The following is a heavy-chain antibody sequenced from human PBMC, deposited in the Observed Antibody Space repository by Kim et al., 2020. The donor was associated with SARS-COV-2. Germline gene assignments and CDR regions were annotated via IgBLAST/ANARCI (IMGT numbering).Heavy chain of an antibody. CDR2: IRSKANSYAT. V-gene: IGHV3-73*01. Sequence: GGSLRLSCAASGFTFSGSAMHWVRQASGKGLEWVGRIRSKANSYATAYAASVKGRFTISRDDSKNTAYLQMNSLKTEDTAVYYCTRAFDSMAFDIWGQGTMVTVSS. CDR1: GFTFSGSA. J-gene: IGHJ3*02. D-gene: IGHD3-22*01. CDR3: TRAFDSMAFDI.